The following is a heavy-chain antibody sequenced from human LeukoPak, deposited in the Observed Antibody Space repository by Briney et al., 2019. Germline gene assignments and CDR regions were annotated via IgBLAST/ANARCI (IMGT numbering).Heavy chain of an antibody. J-gene: IGHJ6*03. CDR3: TTVSYGDYSYYYYYMDV. Sequence: GGSLRLSCVASGFTFSASTMHWVRQAPGKGLEWVAVMSYDGFTKYYADSVKGRFTISRDNSKNTLYLQMNSLKTEDTAVYYCTTVSYGDYSYYYYYMDVWGKGTTVTISS. CDR2: MSYDGFTK. V-gene: IGHV3-30*04. CDR1: GFTFSAST. D-gene: IGHD4-17*01.